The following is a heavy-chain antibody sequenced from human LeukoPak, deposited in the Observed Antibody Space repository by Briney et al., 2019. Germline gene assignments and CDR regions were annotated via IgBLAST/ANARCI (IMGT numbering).Heavy chain of an antibody. CDR1: GFHFSSYS. V-gene: IGHV3-21*01. J-gene: IGHJ4*02. CDR2: ISSSIGYI. CDR3: ARDRRGIAAAGTDY. D-gene: IGHD6-13*01. Sequence: GGSLRLSCAASGFHFSSYSMNWVRQAPGKGLEWVSSISSSIGYICYADSVKGRFTISRDNAKNSLYLHMNSLRAEDTALYYCARDRRGIAAAGTDYWGQGTLVTVSS.